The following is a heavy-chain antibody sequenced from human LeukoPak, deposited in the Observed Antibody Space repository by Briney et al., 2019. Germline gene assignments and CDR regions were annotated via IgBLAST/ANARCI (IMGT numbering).Heavy chain of an antibody. V-gene: IGHV1-69*13. Sequence: ASVKVSCKASGGTFSSYAISWVRQAPGQGLERMGGIIPIFGTANYAQKFQGRVTITADESTSTAYMELSSLRSEDTAVYYCARFGSSSRGGWFDPWGQGTLVTVSS. CDR2: IIPIFGTA. CDR3: ARFGSSSRGGWFDP. CDR1: GGTFSSYA. J-gene: IGHJ5*02. D-gene: IGHD6-6*01.